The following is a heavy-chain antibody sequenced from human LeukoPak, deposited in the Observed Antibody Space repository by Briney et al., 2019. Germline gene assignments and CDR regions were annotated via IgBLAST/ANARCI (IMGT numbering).Heavy chain of an antibody. V-gene: IGHV3-23*01. CDR1: GFTFSSDA. D-gene: IGHD5-18*01. Sequence: GGSLRLSCAASGFTFSSDAMSWVRQPPGKGLEWGSAISGSGGSTYYADSVKGRFTISRDNSKNTLYLQMHSLRAEDTAVYYCAKGDRRPAMVTCCYFDYWGQGTLVTVSS. CDR2: ISGSGGST. CDR3: AKGDRRPAMVTCCYFDY. J-gene: IGHJ4*02.